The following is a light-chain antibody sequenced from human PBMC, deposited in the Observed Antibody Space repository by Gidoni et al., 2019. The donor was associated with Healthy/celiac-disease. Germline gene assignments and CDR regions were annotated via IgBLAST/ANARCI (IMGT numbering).Light chain of an antibody. V-gene: IGLV3-25*02. CDR2: KDS. CDR1: ALPKQY. CDR3: QSADSSGSWV. J-gene: IGLJ3*02. Sequence: YELTQPPSVSVSPGQTARITCSGDALPKQYAYWYQQKPGQAPVLVIYKDSERPSGIPERFSGSSSGTTVTLTISGVQAEDEADYYCQSADSSGSWVFGGGTKLTVL.